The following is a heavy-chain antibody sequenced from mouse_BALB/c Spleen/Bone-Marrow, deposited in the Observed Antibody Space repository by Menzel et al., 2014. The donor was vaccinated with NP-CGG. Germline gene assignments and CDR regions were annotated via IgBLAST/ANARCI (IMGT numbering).Heavy chain of an antibody. CDR3: ARNWGYGYLFYAMDY. CDR1: GFSLTSYG. V-gene: IGHV2-4-1*01. CDR2: IWSGGST. D-gene: IGHD1-2*01. J-gene: IGHJ4*01. Sequence: VQRVESGPGLVQPSQSLSITCTVSGFSLTSYGVHWVRQSPGKGLEWLGVIWSGGSTDYNAAFISRLSISKDNSKSQVFFKMNSLQADDTAIYYCARNWGYGYLFYAMDYWVKEPQSPSPQ.